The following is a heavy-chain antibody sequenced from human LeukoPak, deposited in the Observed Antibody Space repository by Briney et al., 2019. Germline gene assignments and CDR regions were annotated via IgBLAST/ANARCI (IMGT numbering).Heavy chain of an antibody. D-gene: IGHD3-22*01. CDR1: GYSISSGYY. CDR3: ARHLKERGIVVVILRKGGYFDY. Sequence: SETLSLTCTVSGYSISSGYYWGWIRQPPGKGLEWIGSIYHSGSTYYNPSLKSRVTISVDTSKNQFSLKLSSVTAADTAVYYCARHLKERGIVVVILRKGGYFDYWGQGTLVTVSS. J-gene: IGHJ4*02. CDR2: IYHSGST. V-gene: IGHV4-38-2*02.